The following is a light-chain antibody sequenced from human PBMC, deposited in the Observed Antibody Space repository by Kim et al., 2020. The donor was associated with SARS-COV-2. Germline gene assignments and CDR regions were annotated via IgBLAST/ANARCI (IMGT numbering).Light chain of an antibody. J-gene: IGLJ3*02. CDR3: MLYMGHRISV. V-gene: IGLV8-61*01. Sequence: GSPVTLTCGLRSASVSTRHYPRWSQQTPGQVPRTLIYSADTRSSGVPDRFSGAILGNKAALAITRAQADDESYYYCMLYMGHRISVFGGWAQLTVL. CDR2: SAD. CDR1: SASVSTRHY.